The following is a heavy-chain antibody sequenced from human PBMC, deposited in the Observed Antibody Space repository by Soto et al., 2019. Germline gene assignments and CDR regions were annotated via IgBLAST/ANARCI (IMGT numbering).Heavy chain of an antibody. J-gene: IGHJ4*02. CDR2: IRADSART. Sequence: EVQLLESGGDFVQPGGSLRLSCAASGFTFSTFAMGWVRQAPGRGLEWLSLIRADSARTYYANSVEGRFTVSRDNSKNTLYLQMNSLRVEDTAVYYCATQDFRGTTGTTWGQGTLVTVSS. D-gene: IGHD1-1*01. V-gene: IGHV3-23*01. CDR1: GFTFSTFA. CDR3: ATQDFRGTTGTT.